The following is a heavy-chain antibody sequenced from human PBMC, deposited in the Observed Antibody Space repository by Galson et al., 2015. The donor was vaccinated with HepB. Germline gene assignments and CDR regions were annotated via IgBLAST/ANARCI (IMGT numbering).Heavy chain of an antibody. CDR3: ARDQKQRLTVYLGY. D-gene: IGHD4-17*01. CDR1: GYTFTSCG. Sequence: SVQVSCKASGYTFTSCGLSWVSQAPGQGREWMGWISAYNGNTNNAQKPQGRVTMTTDTSTSTAYMELRSLRFDDAAVYYCARDQKQRLTVYLGYWGQGTLVTVSS. V-gene: IGHV1-18*04. CDR2: ISAYNGNT. J-gene: IGHJ4*02.